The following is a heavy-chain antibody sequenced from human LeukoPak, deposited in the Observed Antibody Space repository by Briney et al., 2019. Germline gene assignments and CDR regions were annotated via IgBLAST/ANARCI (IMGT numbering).Heavy chain of an antibody. CDR3: AKDGHCTDGVCYGYFDH. CDR1: GFIFSSYG. Sequence: GGSLRLSCAASGFIFSSYGMHWVRQAPGKGLEWVALMSYDGSNKYYADSVKGRFTISRDNSKNTLYLQMNSLRAEDTAVYYCAKDGHCTDGVCYGYFDHWGQGSLVTVSS. D-gene: IGHD2-8*01. V-gene: IGHV3-30*18. CDR2: MSYDGSNK. J-gene: IGHJ4*02.